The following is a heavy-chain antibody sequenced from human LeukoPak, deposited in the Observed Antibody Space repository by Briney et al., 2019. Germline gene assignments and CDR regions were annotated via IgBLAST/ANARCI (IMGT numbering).Heavy chain of an antibody. V-gene: IGHV1-46*01. CDR1: GYTFTSYY. CDR2: INPSGGST. Sequence: GASVKVSCKASGYTFTSYYMHWVRQAPGQGLEWMGIINPSGGSTSYAQKFQGRVTMTRDTSTSTVYMELSSLRSEDTAVYYCARDIVGATWVDAFDIWGQGTMVTVSS. D-gene: IGHD1-26*01. J-gene: IGHJ3*02. CDR3: ARDIVGATWVDAFDI.